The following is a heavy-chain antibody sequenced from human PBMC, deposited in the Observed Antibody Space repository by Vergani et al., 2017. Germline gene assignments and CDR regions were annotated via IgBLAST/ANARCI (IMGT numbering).Heavy chain of an antibody. D-gene: IGHD2-2*01. CDR1: GFTFSSYG. CDR3: ARGGYCSSTSCYAVDV. CDR2: IWYDGSNK. Sequence: VQLLESGGGVVQPGRSLRLSCAASGFTFSSYGMHWVRQAPGKGLEWVAVIWYDGSNKYYADSVKGRFTISRDNSKNTLYLQMNSLRAEDTAVYYCARGGYCSSTSCYAVDVWGQGTTVTVSS. J-gene: IGHJ6*02. V-gene: IGHV3-33*01.